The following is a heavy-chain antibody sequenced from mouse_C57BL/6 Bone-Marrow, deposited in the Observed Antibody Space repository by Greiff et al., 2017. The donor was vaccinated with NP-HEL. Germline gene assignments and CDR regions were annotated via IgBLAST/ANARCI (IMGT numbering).Heavy chain of an antibody. V-gene: IGHV1-64*01. Sequence: QVQLQQPGAELVKPGASVKLSCKASGYTFTSYWMHWVKQTPGQGLEWIGMIHPNSGSTNYNEKFKSKATLTVDKSSSTAYMQLSSLTSEDSAVYYCARPVIYYDYDVAMDYWGQGTSVTVSS. CDR3: ARPVIYYDYDVAMDY. CDR1: GYTFTSYW. CDR2: IHPNSGST. D-gene: IGHD2-4*01. J-gene: IGHJ4*01.